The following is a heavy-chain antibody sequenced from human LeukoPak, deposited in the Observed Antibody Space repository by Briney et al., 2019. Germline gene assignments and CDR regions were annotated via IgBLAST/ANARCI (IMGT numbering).Heavy chain of an antibody. CDR3: ARGASSGWWGYYYYYYMDV. J-gene: IGHJ6*03. CDR2: MYTSGST. Sequence: PSETLSLTCTVSGGSISSGSYYWSWIRQPAGKGLEWIGRMYTSGSTNYNPSLKSRVTILVDTSKNQFSLKLSSVTAADTAVYYCARGASSGWWGYYYYYYMDVWGKGTTVTISS. D-gene: IGHD6-19*01. CDR1: GGSISSGSYY. V-gene: IGHV4-61*02.